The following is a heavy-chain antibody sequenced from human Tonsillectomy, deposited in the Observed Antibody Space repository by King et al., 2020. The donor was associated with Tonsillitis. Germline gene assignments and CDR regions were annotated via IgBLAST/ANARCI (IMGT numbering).Heavy chain of an antibody. CDR2: IYSGGST. CDR3: ARDRAGTDY. J-gene: IGHJ4*02. V-gene: IGHV3-53*04. CDR1: GFTVSSNY. D-gene: IGHD3-10*01. Sequence: VQLVESGGGLVQPGGSLRLSCAASGFTVSSNYMSWGRQAPGKGLEWVSVIYSGGSTYYAVSVKGRITISRHNSKNTLYLQMNSLRAEDTAVYYCARDRAGTDYWGQGTLVTVSS.